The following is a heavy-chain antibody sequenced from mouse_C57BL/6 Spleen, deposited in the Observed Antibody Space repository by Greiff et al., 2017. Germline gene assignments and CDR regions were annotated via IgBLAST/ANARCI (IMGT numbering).Heavy chain of an antibody. CDR2: IWSGGST. J-gene: IGHJ4*01. D-gene: IGHD2-4*01. CDR1: GFSLTSYG. V-gene: IGHV2-2*01. Sequence: VQLQQSGPGLVQPSQSLSITCTVSGFSLTSYGVHWVRQSPGKGLEWLGVIWSGGSTDYNAAFISRLSISKDNSKRQVFFKMNSLQADDTAIYYCARNCYDYDNYAMDYWGQGTSVTVSS. CDR3: ARNCYDYDNYAMDY.